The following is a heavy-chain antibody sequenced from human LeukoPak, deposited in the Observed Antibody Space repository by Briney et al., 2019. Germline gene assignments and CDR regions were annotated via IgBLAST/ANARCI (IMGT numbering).Heavy chain of an antibody. CDR2: ISYSGNT. CDR3: ERHVYDVRLSGGYFWVGD. Sequence: SETLSLTCSVSGGSISSSSYFWGWIRQPPGKGLEWIGSISYSGNTYYNPSLRSRVTISVDTSKNQFSLKLSSLPAAETAVYFCERHVYDVRLSGGYFWVGDWGQGTLVTVSS. J-gene: IGHJ4*02. D-gene: IGHD3-22*01. CDR1: GGSISSSSYF. V-gene: IGHV4-39*01.